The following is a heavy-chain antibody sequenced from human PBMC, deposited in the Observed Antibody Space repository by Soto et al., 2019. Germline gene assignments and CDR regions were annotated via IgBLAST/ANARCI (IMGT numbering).Heavy chain of an antibody. D-gene: IGHD1-7*01. CDR2: ISGSGGST. Sequence: GGSLRLSCAASGFTFSSYAMSWVRQAPGKGLEWVSAISGSGGSTYYADSVKGRFTISRDNSKNTLYLQMNSLRAEDTAVYYCAKLSRELGFLYWFDPWGQGTLVTVSS. V-gene: IGHV3-23*01. CDR3: AKLSRELGFLYWFDP. CDR1: GFTFSSYA. J-gene: IGHJ5*02.